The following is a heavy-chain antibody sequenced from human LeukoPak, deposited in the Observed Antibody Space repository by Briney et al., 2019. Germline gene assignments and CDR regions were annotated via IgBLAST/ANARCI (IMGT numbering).Heavy chain of an antibody. D-gene: IGHD4-11*01. CDR1: GFTFSSYS. J-gene: IGHJ4*02. V-gene: IGHV3-21*01. CDR3: ARDPYSGLFDY. Sequence: AGGSLRLSCAASGFTFSSYSMNWVRQAPGKGLEWVSSISSSSTYIYYADSVKGRFTFSRDNAKNSLYLQMNSLRAEDTAVYYYARDPYSGLFDYWGQGTLVTVSS. CDR2: ISSSSTYI.